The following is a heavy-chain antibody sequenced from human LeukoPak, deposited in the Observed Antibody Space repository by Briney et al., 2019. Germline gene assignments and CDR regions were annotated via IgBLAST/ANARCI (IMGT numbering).Heavy chain of an antibody. D-gene: IGHD2-2*02. V-gene: IGHV1-8*03. Sequence: ASVKVSCKASGYTFTSYDINWVRQATGQGLEWMGWMNPNSGNTGYAQKLQGRVTITRNTSISTAYMELSSLRSEDTAVYYCARVEYCSSTSCYNYRDYWGQGTLVTVSS. CDR2: MNPNSGNT. J-gene: IGHJ4*02. CDR3: ARVEYCSSTSCYNYRDY. CDR1: GYTFTSYD.